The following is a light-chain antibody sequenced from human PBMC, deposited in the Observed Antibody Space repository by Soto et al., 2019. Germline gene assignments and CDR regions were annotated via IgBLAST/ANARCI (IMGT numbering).Light chain of an antibody. Sequence: DIQMTQSPSTLSASVGDRVTITCRASQSISSWLAWYQQKPGKAPKLLIYKASSLESGVPSRFSGSGSGTEFTLTISSLQPDDFVTYYCQQYNSSLWTFGQGTKVEIK. V-gene: IGKV1-5*03. CDR2: KAS. CDR3: QQYNSSLWT. J-gene: IGKJ1*01. CDR1: QSISSW.